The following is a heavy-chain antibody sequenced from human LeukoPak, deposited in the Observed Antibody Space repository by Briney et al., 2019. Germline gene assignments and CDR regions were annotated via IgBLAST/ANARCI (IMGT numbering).Heavy chain of an antibody. J-gene: IGHJ5*02. D-gene: IGHD6-13*01. Sequence: SETLSLTCTVSGGSISSSSYYWGWIRQPPGKGLEWIGYIYYSGSTNYNPSLKSRVTISVDTSKNQFSLKLSSVTAEDTAVYYCARGHSSSPNWFDPWGQGTLVTVSS. CDR2: IYYSGST. V-gene: IGHV4-61*05. CDR3: ARGHSSSPNWFDP. CDR1: GGSISSSSYY.